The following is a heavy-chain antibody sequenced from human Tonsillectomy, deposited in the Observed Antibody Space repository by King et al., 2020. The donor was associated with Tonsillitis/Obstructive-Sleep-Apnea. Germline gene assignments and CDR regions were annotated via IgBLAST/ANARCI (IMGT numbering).Heavy chain of an antibody. CDR1: AFTFSIYA. CDR2: ISHDGSII. V-gene: IGHV3-30*04. J-gene: IGHJ6*03. D-gene: IGHD6-6*01. CDR3: ARDLGGSSPYFYMDV. Sequence: VQLVESGGGVVQPGRSLRLSCAASAFTFSIYAIHWVRQAPGKGLEWVAVISHDGSIIYYADSVKGRFTISRDNSQNTLYLQMNSLRAEDTAVYYCARDLGGSSPYFYMDVWGTGTTVTVSS.